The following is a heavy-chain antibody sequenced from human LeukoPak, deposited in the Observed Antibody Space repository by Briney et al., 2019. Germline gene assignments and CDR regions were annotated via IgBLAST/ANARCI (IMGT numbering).Heavy chain of an antibody. V-gene: IGHV1-18*01. Sequence: ASVKVSCKASGYTFTSYGISWVRQAPGQGLEWMGWISAYNGNTNYAQKLQGRVTMTTDTSTSTAYMELRSLRSDDTAVYYCARAPIHYDILTGYIDYWGQGTLVTVSS. CDR1: GYTFTSYG. CDR3: ARAPIHYDILTGYIDY. D-gene: IGHD3-9*01. CDR2: ISAYNGNT. J-gene: IGHJ4*02.